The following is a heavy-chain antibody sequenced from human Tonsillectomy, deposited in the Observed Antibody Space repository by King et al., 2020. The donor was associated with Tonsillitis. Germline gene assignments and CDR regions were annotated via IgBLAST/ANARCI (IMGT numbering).Heavy chain of an antibody. CDR1: GFNFRTYA. CDR2: ASYDGSKK. J-gene: IGHJ4*02. CDR3: AREEVRGTSLFDF. D-gene: IGHD1-26*01. Sequence: VQLVESGGGVVQPGRSLRLSCTASGFNFRTYAMHWVRQAPGKGLEWVAVASYDGSKKYNIDSVKGRFTISRDNSKKTLYLQMDSLRAEDTAVYYCAREEVRGTSLFDFWGQGTLVTVSS. V-gene: IGHV3-30-3*01.